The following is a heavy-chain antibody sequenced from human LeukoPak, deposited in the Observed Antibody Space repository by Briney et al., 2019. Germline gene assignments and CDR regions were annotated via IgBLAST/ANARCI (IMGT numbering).Heavy chain of an antibody. CDR1: GGSISSYY. D-gene: IGHD6-13*01. CDR3: ARHYSSSWYVRYFDY. Sequence: SETLSLTCTVSGGSISSYYWSWIRQPPGKGLEWIGYIYYSGSTNYNPYLKSRVTISVDTSKNQFSLKLSSVTAADTAVYYCARHYSSSWYVRYFDYWGQGTLVTVSS. CDR2: IYYSGST. J-gene: IGHJ4*02. V-gene: IGHV4-59*08.